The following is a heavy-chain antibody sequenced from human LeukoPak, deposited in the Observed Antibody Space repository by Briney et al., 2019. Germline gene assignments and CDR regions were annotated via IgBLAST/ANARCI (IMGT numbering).Heavy chain of an antibody. V-gene: IGHV6-1*01. Sequence: SQTLSLTRVISGDSVSSNSATWNWIRQSPSRGLEWLGRTYYRSQWFTDYADSVKGRITINPDTSKNQFYLQLNSVAPEDTAVYFCARGYDSRNFYLGFFKNWGLGTLVTVS. CDR1: GDSVSSNSAT. CDR3: ARGYDSRNFYLGFFKN. J-gene: IGHJ1*01. D-gene: IGHD3-22*01. CDR2: TYYRSQWFT.